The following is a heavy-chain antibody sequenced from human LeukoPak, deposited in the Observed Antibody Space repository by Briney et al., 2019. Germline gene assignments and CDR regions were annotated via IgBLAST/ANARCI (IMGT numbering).Heavy chain of an antibody. V-gene: IGHV5-51*01. CDR2: IYPGDSDT. Sequence: GESLQISCKGSGYSFTSYWIGWVRPMPGKGLEWMGIIYPGDSDTRYSPSFQGQVTISADKSISTAYLQWSSLKASDTAMYYCARQGLLLDNWFDHWGQGTLVTVSS. CDR1: GYSFTSYW. D-gene: IGHD3-22*01. J-gene: IGHJ5*02. CDR3: ARQGLLLDNWFDH.